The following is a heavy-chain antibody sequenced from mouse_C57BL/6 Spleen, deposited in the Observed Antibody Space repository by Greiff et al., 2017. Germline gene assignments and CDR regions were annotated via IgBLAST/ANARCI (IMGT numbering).Heavy chain of an antibody. CDR2: ISNGGGST. V-gene: IGHV5-12*01. CDR3: ARREVVAYYAMDY. Sequence: EVKLVESGGGLVQPGGSLKLSCAASGFTFSDYYMYWVRQTPEKRLEWVAYISNGGGSTYYPDTVKGRFTISRDNAKNTLYLQMSRLKSEDIAMYYCARREVVAYYAMDYWGQGTSVTVSS. J-gene: IGHJ4*01. CDR1: GFTFSDYY. D-gene: IGHD1-1*01.